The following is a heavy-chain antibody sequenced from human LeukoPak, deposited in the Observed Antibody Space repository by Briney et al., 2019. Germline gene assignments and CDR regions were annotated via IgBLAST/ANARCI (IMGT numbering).Heavy chain of an antibody. V-gene: IGHV3-30*04. CDR2: ISYDGSNK. D-gene: IGHD3-10*01. J-gene: IGHJ4*02. CDR3: ARDEYPYITMVRGVIMVLDY. Sequence: GGSLRLSCAASGFTFSSYAMHWVRQAPGKGLEWVAVISYDGSNKYYADSVKGRFTISRDNSKNTLYLQMNSLRAEDTAVYYCARDEYPYITMVRGVIMVLDYWGQGTLVTVSS. CDR1: GFTFSSYA.